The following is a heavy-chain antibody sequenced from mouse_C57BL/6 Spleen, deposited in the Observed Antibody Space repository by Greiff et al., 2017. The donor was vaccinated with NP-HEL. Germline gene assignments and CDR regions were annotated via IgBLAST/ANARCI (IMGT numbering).Heavy chain of an antibody. D-gene: IGHD2-3*01. Sequence: ESGPGLVKPSQSLSLTCSVTGYSITSGYYWNWIRQFPGNKLEWMGYISYDGSNNYNPSLKNRISITRDTSKNQFFLKLNSVTTEDTATYYCASWLLPHWYFDVWGTGTTVTVSS. V-gene: IGHV3-6*01. CDR2: ISYDGSN. J-gene: IGHJ1*03. CDR1: GYSITSGYY. CDR3: ASWLLPHWYFDV.